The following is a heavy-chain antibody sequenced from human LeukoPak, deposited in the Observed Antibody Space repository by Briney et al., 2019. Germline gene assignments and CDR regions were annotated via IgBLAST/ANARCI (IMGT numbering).Heavy chain of an antibody. J-gene: IGHJ4*02. Sequence: PGGSLRLSCAASGFTFSSYAMSWVRQAPGKGLEWVSAISGSGGSTYYADSVKGRFTISRDNSKNTLYLQMNSLRAEDTAVYYCARDPLNYYGSGSAVDYWGQGTLVTVSS. CDR3: ARDPLNYYGSGSAVDY. D-gene: IGHD3-10*01. CDR1: GFTFSSYA. V-gene: IGHV3-23*01. CDR2: ISGSGGST.